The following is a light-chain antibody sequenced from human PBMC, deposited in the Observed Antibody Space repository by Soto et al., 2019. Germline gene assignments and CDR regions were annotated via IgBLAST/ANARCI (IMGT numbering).Light chain of an antibody. Sequence: DIQMTQSPSTLSGSLGDRVTITCRASQTISSWLAWYQQKPGKAPKLLIYKASTLKSGVPSRFSGSGSGTDFTLTISSLQAEDVAVYYCQHYHSTPLSFGGGTKVDI. CDR1: QTISSW. CDR3: QHYHSTPLS. V-gene: IGKV1-5*03. CDR2: KAS. J-gene: IGKJ4*01.